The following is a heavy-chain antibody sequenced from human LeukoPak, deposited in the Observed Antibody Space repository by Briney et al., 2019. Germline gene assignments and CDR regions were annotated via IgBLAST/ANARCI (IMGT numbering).Heavy chain of an antibody. CDR3: ARGQITMVRGVVGNWFDP. V-gene: IGHV4-4*07. CDR1: GGSISSYY. CDR2: IYTSGSN. Sequence: GSLRLSCAASGGSISSYYWNWIRQPAGKGLEWIGRIYTSGSNNYNPSLKSRVTISVDTSKNQFSLKLSSVTAADTAVYYCARGQITMVRGVVGNWFDPWGQGTLVTVSS. D-gene: IGHD3-10*01. J-gene: IGHJ5*02.